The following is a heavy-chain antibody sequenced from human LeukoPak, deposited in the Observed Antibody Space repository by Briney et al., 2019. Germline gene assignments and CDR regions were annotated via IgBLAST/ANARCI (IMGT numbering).Heavy chain of an antibody. Sequence: ASVKVSCKASGGTFSSYAISWVRQAPGQGLEWMGRIIPILGIANYAQKFQGRVTITADKSTSTAYMELSSLRSEDTAVYYCASRDYCDRNGAFGIWGQGTMVTVSS. J-gene: IGHJ3*02. CDR2: IIPILGIA. CDR1: GGTFSSYA. CDR3: ASRDYCDRNGAFGI. V-gene: IGHV1-69*04. D-gene: IGHD3-22*01.